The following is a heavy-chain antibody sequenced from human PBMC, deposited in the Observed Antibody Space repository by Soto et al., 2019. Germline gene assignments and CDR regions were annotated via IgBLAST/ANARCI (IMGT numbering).Heavy chain of an antibody. CDR2: ISGSGGST. CDR1: GFTFSSYA. V-gene: IGHV3-23*01. Sequence: PGGSLRVSCAASGFTFSSYAMSWVRQAPGKGLEWVSAISGSGGSTYYADSVKGRFTISRDNSKNTLYLQMNSLRAEDTAVYYCARRLTRTMIVVVITYYFDYWGHGTLVTVSS. CDR3: ARRLTRTMIVVVITYYFDY. J-gene: IGHJ4*01. D-gene: IGHD3-22*01.